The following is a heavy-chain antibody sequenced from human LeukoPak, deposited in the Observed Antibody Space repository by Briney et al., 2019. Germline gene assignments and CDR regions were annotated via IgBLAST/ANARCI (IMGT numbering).Heavy chain of an antibody. CDR2: ISWNSGSM. Sequence: GRSLRLSCAASGFTFDDYVMHWVRQAPGKGLEWASGISWNSGSMGYADSVKGRFPISRDNAKNSLYLQMNRLRAEDTALYYRAKGAGTTDDAFDIWGQGTMVTVSS. CDR3: AKGAGTTDDAFDI. J-gene: IGHJ3*02. D-gene: IGHD1/OR15-1a*01. CDR1: GFTFDDYV. V-gene: IGHV3-9*01.